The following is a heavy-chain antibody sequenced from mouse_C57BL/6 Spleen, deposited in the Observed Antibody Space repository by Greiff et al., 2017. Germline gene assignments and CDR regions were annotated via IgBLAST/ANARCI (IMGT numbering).Heavy chain of an antibody. CDR1: GFTFSDYG. Sequence: VQLQQSGGGLVKPGGSLKLSCAASGFTFSDYGMHWVRQAPEKGLEWVAYISSGSSTIYYADTVKGRFTISRDNAKNTLFLQMTSLRSEDTAMYYCARSGYYGYFDVWGTGTTVTVSS. D-gene: IGHD2-2*01. CDR3: ARSGYYGYFDV. CDR2: ISSGSSTI. J-gene: IGHJ1*03. V-gene: IGHV5-17*01.